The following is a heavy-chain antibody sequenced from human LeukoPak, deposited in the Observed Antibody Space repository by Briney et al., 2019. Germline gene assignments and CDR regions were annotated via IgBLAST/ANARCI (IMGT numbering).Heavy chain of an antibody. J-gene: IGHJ4*02. Sequence: SETLSLTCTVSGGSISTSSYYWGWIRQPPGKGLEWIGSIYYSGSTYHNPSLKSRVTISVDTSKNQFSLRLSSVTAADTAVYYCARLPTVTFFDYWGQGTLVTVSS. D-gene: IGHD4-17*01. V-gene: IGHV4-39*01. CDR2: IYYSGST. CDR1: GGSISTSSYY. CDR3: ARLPTVTFFDY.